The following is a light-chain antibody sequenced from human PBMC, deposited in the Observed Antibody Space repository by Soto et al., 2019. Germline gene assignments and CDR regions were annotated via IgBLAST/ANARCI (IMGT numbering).Light chain of an antibody. J-gene: IGKJ2*02. CDR3: QQSYSTPCT. CDR1: QSISSY. V-gene: IGKV1-39*01. CDR2: AAS. Sequence: DIQMTQSPSSLSASVGDSVTIACRASQSISSYLNWYQQKPGKAPKLLIYAASSLQSGVTSRFSGSGSGTDFTLTISSLQPEDFATYYCQQSYSTPCTFGQGTKVDIK.